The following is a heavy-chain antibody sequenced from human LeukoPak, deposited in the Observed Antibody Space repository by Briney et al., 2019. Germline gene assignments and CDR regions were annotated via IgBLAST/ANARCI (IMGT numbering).Heavy chain of an antibody. CDR2: IYSGGST. CDR3: ARGHSGSYSFDY. Sequence: GGSLRLSCAASGLTVSDNYMSWVRQAPGKGLGWVSVIYSGGSTFYADSVKGRFTISRDNSKSTLYLQMNSLRPDDTAVYYCARGHSGSYSFDYWGQGTLVTVSS. J-gene: IGHJ4*02. CDR1: GLTVSDNY. V-gene: IGHV3-53*01. D-gene: IGHD1-26*01.